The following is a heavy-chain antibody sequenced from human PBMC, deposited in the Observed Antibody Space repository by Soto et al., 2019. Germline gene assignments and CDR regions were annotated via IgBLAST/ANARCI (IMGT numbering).Heavy chain of an antibody. Sequence: GGSLRLSCAASGFTFSSYGMHWVRQAPGKGLEWVAVIWYHGNSMYYADSVKGRFTISRDNSKNTLYLQMNNLRAEDTAVYYWARYTTAHRDYWGQGTLVPVSS. CDR1: GFTFSSYG. D-gene: IGHD2-2*02. CDR3: ARYTTAHRDY. CDR2: IWYHGNSM. V-gene: IGHV3-33*01. J-gene: IGHJ4*02.